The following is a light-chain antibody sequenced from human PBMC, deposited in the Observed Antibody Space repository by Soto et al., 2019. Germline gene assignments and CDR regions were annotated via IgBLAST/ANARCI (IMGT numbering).Light chain of an antibody. J-gene: IGKJ3*01. CDR1: QSVAANY. CDR2: GAS. V-gene: IGKV3-20*01. CDR3: HQYGTAPLT. Sequence: EVVLTQSPGTLSLSPGERATLSCRASQSVAANYLGWYQQKRGPATRLLIYGASSRATGLPDRFSGSGSGTDFPITISRLEPEDFSVYYCHQYGTAPLTFGPGTKVDIK.